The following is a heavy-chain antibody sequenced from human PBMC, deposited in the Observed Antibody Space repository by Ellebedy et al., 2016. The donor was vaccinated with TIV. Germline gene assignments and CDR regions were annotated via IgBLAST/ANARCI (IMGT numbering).Heavy chain of an antibody. Sequence: ASVKVSCKASGGTFSSYGISWVRQAPGQGLEWMGGIIPIFGTANYAQKLQGRVTMTTDTSTSTAYMELRSLRSDDTAVYCCARDPSVNDYGDPRWFDPWGQGTLVTVSS. V-gene: IGHV1-69*05. CDR1: GGTFSSYG. CDR3: ARDPSVNDYGDPRWFDP. CDR2: IIPIFGTA. J-gene: IGHJ5*02. D-gene: IGHD4-17*01.